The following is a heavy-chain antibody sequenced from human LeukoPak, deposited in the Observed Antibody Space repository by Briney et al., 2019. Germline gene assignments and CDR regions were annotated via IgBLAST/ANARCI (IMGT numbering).Heavy chain of an antibody. V-gene: IGHV4-31*03. J-gene: IGHJ5*02. CDR3: ARARNDYGGLWFDP. CDR1: GGSINSGAYY. D-gene: IGHD4-17*01. Sequence: SETLSLTCSVSGGSINSGAYYWSWIRQHPGKGLESIGFISHNGNTFYNPALKSRVRISLDTSNNQFSLKVTSVTAADTAVYCCARARNDYGGLWFDPWGQGTLVTVSS. CDR2: ISHNGNT.